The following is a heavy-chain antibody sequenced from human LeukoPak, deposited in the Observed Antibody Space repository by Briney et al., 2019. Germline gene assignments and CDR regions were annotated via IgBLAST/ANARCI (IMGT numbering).Heavy chain of an antibody. CDR1: GFTFSNYA. V-gene: IGHV3-23*01. Sequence: GGSLRLSCAASGFTFSNYAMYWVRQAPGKGLEWVSAISGTDTNTYYADSVKGRFTISGDNSKNTLYLQMNSLRAEDTAVYYCAIREPIGYWGQGALVTVSS. D-gene: IGHD1-14*01. CDR3: AIREPIGY. CDR2: ISGTDTNT. J-gene: IGHJ4*02.